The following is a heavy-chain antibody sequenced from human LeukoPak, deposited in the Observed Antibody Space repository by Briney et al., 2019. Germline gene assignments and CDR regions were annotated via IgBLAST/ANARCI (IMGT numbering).Heavy chain of an antibody. CDR3: ARLNYYDSSGYPTRGFDY. J-gene: IGHJ4*02. CDR2: IYPGDSDT. V-gene: IGHV5-51*01. D-gene: IGHD3-22*01. Sequence: GESLKISCKGFGYSFTSYWIGWVRQMPGKGLEWMGIIYPGDSDTRYSPSFQGQVTISADKSISTAYLQWSSLKASDTAMYYCARLNYYDSSGYPTRGFDYWGQGTLVTVSS. CDR1: GYSFTSYW.